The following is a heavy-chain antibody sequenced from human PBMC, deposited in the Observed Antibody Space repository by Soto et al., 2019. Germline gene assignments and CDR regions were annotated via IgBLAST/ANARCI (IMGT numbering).Heavy chain of an antibody. J-gene: IGHJ4*02. Sequence: SVKVSCKAAGGTFSSYAISWVRQAPGRGLEWMGGIIPIFGTANYAQKFQGRVTITADKSTSTAYMELSSLRSEDTAVYYCARGFDRFDYRSSPHYFDYWGQGTLVTGSS. CDR2: IIPIFGTA. CDR3: ARGFDRFDYRSSPHYFDY. CDR1: GGTFSSYA. V-gene: IGHV1-69*06. D-gene: IGHD6-6*01.